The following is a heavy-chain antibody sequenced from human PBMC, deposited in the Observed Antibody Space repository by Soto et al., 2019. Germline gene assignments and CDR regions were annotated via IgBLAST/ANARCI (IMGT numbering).Heavy chain of an antibody. CDR1: GFTFSNAW. CDR3: TTDKWELLRFDY. Sequence: GGSLRLSCAASGFTFSNAWMSWVRQAPGKGLEWVGRIKSKTDGGTTDYAAPMKGRFTISRDDSKNTLYLQMNSLKTEDTAVYYCTTDKWELLRFDYWGHGTLVTVSS. D-gene: IGHD1-26*01. V-gene: IGHV3-15*01. CDR2: IKSKTDGGTT. J-gene: IGHJ4*01.